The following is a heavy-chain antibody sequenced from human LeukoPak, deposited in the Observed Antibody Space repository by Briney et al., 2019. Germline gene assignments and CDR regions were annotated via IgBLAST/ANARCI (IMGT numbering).Heavy chain of an antibody. V-gene: IGHV1-58*02. Sequence: GTSVKVSCKASGLTFTNSAMQWVRQARGQRLEWIGWIVVDSGNTNYAQKFQEGVTITRDMSTTTAYMELSSLRSEDTAVYYCATNSADYNFWSGYYSFDYWGQGTLVTVSS. CDR1: GLTFTNSA. D-gene: IGHD3-3*01. J-gene: IGHJ4*02. CDR3: ATNSADYNFWSGYYSFDY. CDR2: IVVDSGNT.